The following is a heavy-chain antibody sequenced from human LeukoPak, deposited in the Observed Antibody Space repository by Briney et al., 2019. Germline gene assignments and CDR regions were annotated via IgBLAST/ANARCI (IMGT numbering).Heavy chain of an antibody. Sequence: GGSLRLSCAASGFTFISYAMSWVRQAPGKGLEWVSAISGSGGSTYYADSVKGRFTISRDNSKNTLYLQMNSLRAEDTAVHYCAKDPQGFGELSFFDYWGQGTLVTASS. CDR3: AKDPQGFGELSFFDY. D-gene: IGHD3-10*01. CDR2: ISGSGGST. J-gene: IGHJ4*02. V-gene: IGHV3-23*01. CDR1: GFTFISYA.